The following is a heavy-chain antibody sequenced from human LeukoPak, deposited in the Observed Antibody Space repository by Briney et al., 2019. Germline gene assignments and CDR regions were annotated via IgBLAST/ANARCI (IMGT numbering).Heavy chain of an antibody. CDR2: INHSGST. D-gene: IGHD6-13*01. Sequence: EASETLSLTCAAYGGSFSDNYWTWIRQPPGKGLEWIGEINHSGSTSYTPSLKSRVTISVDTSKNQFSLKLNSVTAADTAVYYCARPKYSSSWYFDSWGQGTLVTVSS. J-gene: IGHJ4*02. V-gene: IGHV4-34*01. CDR3: ARPKYSSSWYFDS. CDR1: GGSFSDNY.